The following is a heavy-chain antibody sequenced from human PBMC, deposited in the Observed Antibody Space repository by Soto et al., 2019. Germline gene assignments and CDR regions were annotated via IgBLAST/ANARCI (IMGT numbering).Heavy chain of an antibody. J-gene: IGHJ6*02. Sequence: GESLKISCAASGFTFSNAWMSWVRQAPGKGLEWVGRIKSKTDGGTTDYAAPVKGRFTISRDDSKNTLYLQMNSLKTEDTAVYYCTTDVAYCGGDCYPLYYYGMDVWGQGTTVTVSS. D-gene: IGHD2-21*02. CDR3: TTDVAYCGGDCYPLYYYGMDV. CDR1: GFTFSNAW. V-gene: IGHV3-15*01. CDR2: IKSKTDGGTT.